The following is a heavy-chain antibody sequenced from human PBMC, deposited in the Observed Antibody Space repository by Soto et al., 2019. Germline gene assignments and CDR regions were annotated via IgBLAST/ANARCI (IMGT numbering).Heavy chain of an antibody. Sequence: PSETLSLTCTVSGGSISSGGYYWSWIRQHPGKGLEWIGYIYYSGSTYYNPSLKSRVTISVDTSKNQSSLKLSSVTAADTAVYYCARIPIVVVVAATLAFDIWGQGTMVTVSS. CDR3: ARIPIVVVVAATLAFDI. V-gene: IGHV4-31*03. J-gene: IGHJ3*02. CDR2: IYYSGST. CDR1: GGSISSGGYY. D-gene: IGHD2-15*01.